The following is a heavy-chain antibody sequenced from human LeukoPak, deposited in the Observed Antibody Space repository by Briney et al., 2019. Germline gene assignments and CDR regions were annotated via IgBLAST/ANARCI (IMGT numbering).Heavy chain of an antibody. CDR2: IIPILGIA. CDR3: ARSAVDIALFGY. Sequence: ASVKVSCKASGGTFSSYAISWVRQAPGRGLEWMGRIIPILGIANYAQKFQGRVTITADKSTSTAYMELSSLRSEDTAVYYCARSAVDIALFGYWGQGTLVTVSS. V-gene: IGHV1-69*04. J-gene: IGHJ4*02. CDR1: GGTFSSYA. D-gene: IGHD5-12*01.